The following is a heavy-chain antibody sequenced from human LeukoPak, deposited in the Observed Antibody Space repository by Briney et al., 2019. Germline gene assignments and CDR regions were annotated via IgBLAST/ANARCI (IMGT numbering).Heavy chain of an antibody. CDR1: GFTVSSNY. J-gene: IGHJ5*02. V-gene: IGHV3-53*01. CDR3: ARVETTVTTLSWFDP. D-gene: IGHD4-11*01. Sequence: GGSLRLSCAASGFTVSSNYMSWVRQAPGKGLEWVSVIYSGGSTYYADSVKGRFTISRDNAKNSLYLQMNSLRAEDTAVYYCARVETTVTTLSWFDPWGQGTLVTVSS. CDR2: IYSGGST.